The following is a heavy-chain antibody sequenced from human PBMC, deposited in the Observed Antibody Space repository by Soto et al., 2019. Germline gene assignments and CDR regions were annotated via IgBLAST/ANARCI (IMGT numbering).Heavy chain of an antibody. Sequence: AVSGGSLTSGTYSWNWIRQPPGKGLEWIGYIFRSGTTYYNPSLKSRVSISIDVSKNQFSLNLRSLTAADTAAYYCARGREFDSWGQGTLVTVSS. V-gene: IGHV4-30-2*01. J-gene: IGHJ4*02. CDR3: ARGREFDS. CDR1: GGSLTSGTYS. CDR2: IFRSGTT.